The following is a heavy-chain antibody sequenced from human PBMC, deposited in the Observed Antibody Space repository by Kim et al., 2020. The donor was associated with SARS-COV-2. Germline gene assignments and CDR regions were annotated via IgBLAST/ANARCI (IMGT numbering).Heavy chain of an antibody. J-gene: IGHJ4*02. Sequence: SETLSLTCTVSGGSISSSSYYWGWIRQPPGKGLEWIGSIYYSGSTYYNPSLKSRVTISVDTSKNQFSLKLSSVTAADTAVYYCARNTWIQLWGGRPTTYFDSWGQGTLVTVSS. D-gene: IGHD5-18*01. V-gene: IGHV4-39*01. CDR3: ARNTWIQLWGGRPTTYFDS. CDR2: IYYSGST. CDR1: GGSISSSSYY.